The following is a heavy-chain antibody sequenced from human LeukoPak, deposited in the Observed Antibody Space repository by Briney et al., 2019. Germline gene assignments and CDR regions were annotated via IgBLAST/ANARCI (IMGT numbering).Heavy chain of an antibody. CDR1: GGSFSGYY. D-gene: IGHD2-15*01. V-gene: IGHV4-34*01. CDR2: INHSGST. CDR3: ARQRSYYCSGGSCYPYYFGY. Sequence: SEALSPTCAVYGGSFSGYYWSWIRQPPGKGLEWIGEINHSGSTNYNPSLKSRVTISVDTSKNQFSLKLSSVTAADTAVYYCARQRSYYCSGGSCYPYYFGYWGQGTLVTVSS. J-gene: IGHJ4*02.